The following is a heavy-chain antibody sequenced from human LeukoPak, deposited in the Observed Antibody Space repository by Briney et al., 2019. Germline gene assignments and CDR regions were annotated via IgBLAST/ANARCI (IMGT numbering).Heavy chain of an antibody. J-gene: IGHJ3*02. CDR2: IKQDGSEK. Sequence: PGGSLRLSCAASGFTFSSYEMHWVRQAPGKGLEWVANIKQDGSEKYYVDSVKGRFTISRDNAKNSLYLQMNSLRAEDTAVYYCARENMAGAFDIWGQGTMVTVSS. V-gene: IGHV3-7*01. CDR1: GFTFSSYE. CDR3: ARENMAGAFDI. D-gene: IGHD6-19*01.